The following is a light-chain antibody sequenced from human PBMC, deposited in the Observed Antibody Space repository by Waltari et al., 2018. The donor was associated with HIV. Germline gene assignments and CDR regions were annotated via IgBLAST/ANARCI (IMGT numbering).Light chain of an antibody. V-gene: IGKV3-20*01. CDR1: LSVSANY. Sequence: EIVLTQSPGTLSLSPGERAALSCRASLSVSANYLAWYHQKPGQAPRLLIYGASSRATGIPDRFSGSGSGTDFTLTISRLEPEDFAVYYCQQYGTSPITFGQGTRLEIK. CDR2: GAS. J-gene: IGKJ5*01. CDR3: QQYGTSPIT.